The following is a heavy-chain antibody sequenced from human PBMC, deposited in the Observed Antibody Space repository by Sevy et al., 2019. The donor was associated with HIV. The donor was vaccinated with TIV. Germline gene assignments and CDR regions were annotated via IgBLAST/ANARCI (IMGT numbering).Heavy chain of an antibody. V-gene: IGHV3-49*03. J-gene: IGHJ4*02. CDR1: GFTFGDYA. CDR2: IRSKAYGGTT. Sequence: GGSLRLSCTASGFTFGDYAMSWFRQAPGKGLEWVGFIRSKAYGGTTEYAASVKGRFTISRDDSTSIAYLQMNSLKTEDTAVYYCTRGGWIQLWKPFDYWGQGTLVTVSS. CDR3: TRGGWIQLWKPFDY. D-gene: IGHD5-18*01.